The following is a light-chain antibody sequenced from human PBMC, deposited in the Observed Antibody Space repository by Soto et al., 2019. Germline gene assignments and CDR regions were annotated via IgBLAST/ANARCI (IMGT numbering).Light chain of an antibody. CDR3: QQYGSSPQT. CDR1: QSIGSD. V-gene: IGKV3-20*01. Sequence: EIVMTRSPATLPVSPAERATPSCRASQSIGSDLDWYQQKPGQAPRLLIYGASTRATGIPDRFTGSGSGTDFTLTINSLEPEDFAVYFCQQYGSSPQTFGQGTKVDIK. J-gene: IGKJ1*01. CDR2: GAS.